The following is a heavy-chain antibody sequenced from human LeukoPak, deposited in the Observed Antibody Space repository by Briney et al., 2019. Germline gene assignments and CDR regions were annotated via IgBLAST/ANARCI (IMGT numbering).Heavy chain of an antibody. CDR3: AKAGSSWYPKAYYYYYYMDV. D-gene: IGHD6-13*01. J-gene: IGHJ6*03. Sequence: SVKVSCKASGGTFSSYAISWVRQAPGQGLEWMGGIIPIFGTANYAQKFQGRVTITTDESTSTAYMELSSLRSEDTAVYYCAKAGSSWYPKAYYYYYYMDVWGKGTTVTVSS. CDR2: IIPIFGTA. CDR1: GGTFSSYA. V-gene: IGHV1-69*05.